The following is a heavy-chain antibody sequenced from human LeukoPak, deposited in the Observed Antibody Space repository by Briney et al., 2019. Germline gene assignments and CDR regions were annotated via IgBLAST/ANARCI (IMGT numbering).Heavy chain of an antibody. CDR3: ATDFYDST. D-gene: IGHD3-22*01. Sequence: KAGGSLRLSCAASGFTFSSYGMHWVRQAPGKGLEWVGRIRSNSDGGTIDYAAPVKGRFTLSRDDSKTTLYLQMNSLQTEDTAVYYCATDFYDSTWGQGTLVTVSS. CDR2: IRSNSDGGTI. CDR1: GFTFSSYG. J-gene: IGHJ5*02. V-gene: IGHV3-15*07.